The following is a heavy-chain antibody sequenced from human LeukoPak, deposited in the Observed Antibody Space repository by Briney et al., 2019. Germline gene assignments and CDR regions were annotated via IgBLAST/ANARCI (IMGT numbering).Heavy chain of an antibody. Sequence: GGSLRLSCVASGFTFSDYYMSWIRQGPGKGLEGVSYISSDSSYTGYADSVRGRFTISRDNAKNSLYLQINILRVEDTAVYYCARGRMARGGLDVWGQGTTVTVSS. J-gene: IGHJ6*02. CDR3: ARGRMARGGLDV. CDR2: ISSDSSYT. D-gene: IGHD3-10*01. V-gene: IGHV3-11*05. CDR1: GFTFSDYY.